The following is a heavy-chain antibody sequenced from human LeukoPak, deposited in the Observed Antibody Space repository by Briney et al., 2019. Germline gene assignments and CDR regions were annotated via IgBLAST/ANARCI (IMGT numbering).Heavy chain of an antibody. J-gene: IGHJ5*02. Sequence: SETLSLTCTVSGYSISSGYYWGWIRQPPGKGLEWIASVYRSGSTYYKSSLKTRVRISVDTSKNQFSLQLRSVTAADTAVYYCARFRRIAVAGKNNWFDPWGQGTLVTVSS. CDR3: ARFRRIAVAGKNNWFDP. CDR2: VYRSGST. V-gene: IGHV4-38-2*02. CDR1: GYSISSGYY. D-gene: IGHD6-19*01.